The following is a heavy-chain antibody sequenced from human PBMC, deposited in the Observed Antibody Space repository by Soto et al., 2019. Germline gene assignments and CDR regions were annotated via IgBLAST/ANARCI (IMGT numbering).Heavy chain of an antibody. Sequence: QLQLQESGPGLVKPSETLSLTCTVSGGSISSSSYYWGWIRQPPGKGLEWIGSIYYSGSTYYNPSLKSRVTISVDTSKNQFSLKLSSVAAADTAVYYCARPHPLGGMDVWGQGTTVTVSS. V-gene: IGHV4-39*01. J-gene: IGHJ6*02. CDR2: IYYSGST. CDR3: ARPHPLGGMDV. CDR1: GGSISSSSYY.